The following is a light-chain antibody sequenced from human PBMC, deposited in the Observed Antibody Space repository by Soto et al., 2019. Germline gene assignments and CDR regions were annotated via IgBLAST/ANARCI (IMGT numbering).Light chain of an antibody. V-gene: IGLV2-11*01. CDR3: CSYAGTYTVV. CDR2: DVT. CDR1: SSNVGDYNY. J-gene: IGLJ2*01. Sequence: QSALTQPRSVSGSPGQSVTISCSGTSSNVGDYNYVSWYQQYPGKAPRLMIYDVTKRPSGVPDRFSGSKSGNTASLTISGLQAEDEADYHCCSYAGTYTVVFGGGTKLTVL.